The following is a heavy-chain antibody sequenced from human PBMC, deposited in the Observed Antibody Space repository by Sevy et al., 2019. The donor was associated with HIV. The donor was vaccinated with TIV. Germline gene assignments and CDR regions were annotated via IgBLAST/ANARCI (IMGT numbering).Heavy chain of an antibody. J-gene: IGHJ3*02. CDR2: IPYDGSNE. D-gene: IGHD3-10*01. CDR3: ARGWFGADAFDI. CDR1: EFTFNTSG. V-gene: IGHV3-30*02. Sequence: GESLKISCAASEFTFNTSGMHWVRQAPGKGLEWVAFIPYDGSNEYHADSVKGRFTISRDNSKNTLYLLMTSLRPEDTAMYYCARGWFGADAFDIWGQGTMVTVSS.